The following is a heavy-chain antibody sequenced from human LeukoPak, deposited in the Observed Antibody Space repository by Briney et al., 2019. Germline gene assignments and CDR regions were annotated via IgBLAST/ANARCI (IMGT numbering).Heavy chain of an antibody. V-gene: IGHV3-9*01. CDR3: ITNGGGDSGYGNFDY. D-gene: IGHD5-12*01. Sequence: GGALILSCAFSGFTFDDYAMHWVRQVPGKGLEWVSCISWNSDNIGYADSVKGRFTISRDNAKNSLYLQMNSLKAEDTALYYCITNGGGDSGYGNFDYWGQGTLVTVSS. J-gene: IGHJ4*02. CDR1: GFTFDDYA. CDR2: ISWNSDNI.